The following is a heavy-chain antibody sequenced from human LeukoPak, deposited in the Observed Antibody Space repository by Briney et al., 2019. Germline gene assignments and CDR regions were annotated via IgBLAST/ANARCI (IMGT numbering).Heavy chain of an antibody. Sequence: SETLSLTCTVSGDSISNYYWSWIRQPAGKGLEWIRRIYTSGSTNYNPSLKSRVTMSVDTSKNQFSLKLSSVTAADTAVYYCASTLDYYDSSGYTLDYWGPGHLVTVSS. CDR2: IYTSGST. D-gene: IGHD3-22*01. CDR1: GDSISNYY. V-gene: IGHV4-4*07. CDR3: ASTLDYYDSSGYTLDY. J-gene: IGHJ4*02.